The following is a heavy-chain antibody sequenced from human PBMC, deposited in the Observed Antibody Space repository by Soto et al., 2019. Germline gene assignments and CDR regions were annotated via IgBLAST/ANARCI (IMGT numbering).Heavy chain of an antibody. Sequence: SETLSLTCTVSGGSISSSSYYWGWIRQPPGKGLEWIGSIYYSGSTYYNPSLKSRVTMSVDTSKNQFSLKLSSVTAADTAVYYCARHGGSGSRNFDYWGQGTLVTVSS. CDR2: IYYSGST. CDR3: ARHGGSGSRNFDY. D-gene: IGHD3-10*01. CDR1: GGSISSSSYY. J-gene: IGHJ4*02. V-gene: IGHV4-39*01.